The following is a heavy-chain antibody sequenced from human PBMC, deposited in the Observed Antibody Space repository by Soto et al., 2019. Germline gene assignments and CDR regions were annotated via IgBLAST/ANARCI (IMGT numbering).Heavy chain of an antibody. CDR3: ARDVSVNYYDSTYYYYAMDV. D-gene: IGHD3-22*01. Sequence: QVQLVQSGAEVKKPGSWVKVSCKASGGTFSGDAISWLRQAPGQGLEWMGQIVPFFKGTKYAQKFQGRATITADDSTSTAFLDLSSLRSEDTAVYFCARDVSVNYYDSTYYYYAMDVWGQGTTVTVSS. V-gene: IGHV1-69*01. J-gene: IGHJ6*02. CDR1: GGTFSGDA. CDR2: IVPFFKGT.